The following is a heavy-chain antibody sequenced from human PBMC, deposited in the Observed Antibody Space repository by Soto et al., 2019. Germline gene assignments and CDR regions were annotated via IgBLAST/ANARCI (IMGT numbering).Heavy chain of an antibody. V-gene: IGHV4-59*08. Sequence: PSETLSLTCTVSNGSISGYYWTWIRQPPGKGLEWIGYVYYTGTTRYNPSLKRRVTISVDTSKNRISLKLSSVTAVDTAFYYCARLGGYYQSLDTWGQGTLVTVPQ. J-gene: IGHJ5*02. CDR1: NGSISGYY. D-gene: IGHD3-22*01. CDR3: ARLGGYYQSLDT. CDR2: VYYTGTT.